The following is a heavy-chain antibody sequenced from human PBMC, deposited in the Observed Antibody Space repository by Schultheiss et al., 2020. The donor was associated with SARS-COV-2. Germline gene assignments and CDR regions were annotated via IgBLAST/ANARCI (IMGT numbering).Heavy chain of an antibody. V-gene: IGHV1-69*05. D-gene: IGHD2-2*02. CDR3: AREYHYYYYYGMDV. J-gene: IGHJ6*02. Sequence: SVKVSCKASGGTFSSYAISWVRQAPGQGLEWMGGIIPIFGTANYAQKLQGRVTMTTDTSTSTAYMELRSLRSDDTAVYYCAREYHYYYYYGMDVWGQGTTVTVSS. CDR2: IIPIFGTA. CDR1: GGTFSSYA.